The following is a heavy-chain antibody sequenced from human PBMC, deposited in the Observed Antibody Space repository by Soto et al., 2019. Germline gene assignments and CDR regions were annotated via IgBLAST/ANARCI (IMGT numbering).Heavy chain of an antibody. Sequence: AGSLRLSCSASGLTFSRYAMHWVRQAPGKGLEYVSAISSEGGNTYYADSVRGRFTISRDNSKNTLYLQVSSLRLEDTALYYCAASMTAVVLSYAIWGQGTPVTVSS. CDR3: AASMTAVVLSYAI. V-gene: IGHV3-64D*06. CDR2: ISSEGGNT. CDR1: GLTFSRYA. D-gene: IGHD4-4*01. J-gene: IGHJ4*02.